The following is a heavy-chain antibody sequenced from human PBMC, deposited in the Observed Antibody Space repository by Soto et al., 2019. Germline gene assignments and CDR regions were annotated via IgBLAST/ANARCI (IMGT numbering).Heavy chain of an antibody. CDR2: IYPGDSDT. D-gene: IGHD3-22*01. CDR1: GYSFTSYW. Sequence: GESLKISCKGSGYSFTSYWIGWVRQMPGKGLEWMGIIYPGDSDTRYSPSFQGQVTISADKSISTAYLQWSSLKASDTAMYYCAITDYYDSSGYYSYYYYYGMDVWGQGTTVTVSS. J-gene: IGHJ6*02. V-gene: IGHV5-51*01. CDR3: AITDYYDSSGYYSYYYYYGMDV.